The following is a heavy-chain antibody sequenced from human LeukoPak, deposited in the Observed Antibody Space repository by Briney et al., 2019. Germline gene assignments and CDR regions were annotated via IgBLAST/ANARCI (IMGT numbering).Heavy chain of an antibody. Sequence: PSETLSLTCTVSGGSITSYYWSWIRQPPGKGLEWIGYIYNSGTTNYNPSLKSRVTISVDTSKNHLSLSLSSVTAADTALYYCARALVVGAGPNWFDPWGPGALVSVSS. J-gene: IGHJ5*02. CDR2: IYNSGTT. D-gene: IGHD2-8*02. CDR1: GGSITSYY. V-gene: IGHV4-59*01. CDR3: ARALVVGAGPNWFDP.